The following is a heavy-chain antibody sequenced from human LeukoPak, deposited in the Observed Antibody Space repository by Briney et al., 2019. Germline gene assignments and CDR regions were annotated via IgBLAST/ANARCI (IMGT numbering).Heavy chain of an antibody. V-gene: IGHV3-33*01. CDR1: GFTFSSYG. J-gene: IGHJ4*02. CDR3: VRVTHSSYSYGYGHGDY. Sequence: GRSLSLSCAASGFTFSSYGMHWVRQAPGKGLEWVAVIWYDGSNKYYADSVKGRFTISRDNSKNTLYLQMNSLRAEDTAVYYCVRVTHSSYSYGYGHGDYWGQGTLVTVSS. D-gene: IGHD5-18*01. CDR2: IWYDGSNK.